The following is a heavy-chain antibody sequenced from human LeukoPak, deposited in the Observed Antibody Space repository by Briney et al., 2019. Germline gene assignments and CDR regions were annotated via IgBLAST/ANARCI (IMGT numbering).Heavy chain of an antibody. CDR2: IKQDGTQK. Sequence: GGSLILSCAASGFTFGSYWMSWVRQAPGRGLEWVADIKQDGTQKYYVDSVEGRITISRDNIKNSLYLQVNSLRVEDTAVYYCARDCGSDCSQAFDLWGQGTMVTVSS. CDR3: ARDCGSDCSQAFDL. J-gene: IGHJ3*01. D-gene: IGHD2-21*02. V-gene: IGHV3-7*05. CDR1: GFTFGSYW.